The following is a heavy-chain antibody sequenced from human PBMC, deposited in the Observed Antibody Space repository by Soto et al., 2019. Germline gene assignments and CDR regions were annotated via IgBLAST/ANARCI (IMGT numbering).Heavy chain of an antibody. V-gene: IGHV4-34*01. D-gene: IGHD4-17*01. CDR3: ARSTTGYWXYYDMDV. Sequence: SETLSLTCAVYGGSFRGYYWSWIRQPPGKGREWSGEINHSGSTNYNPSLKGRVTISVDTSKNQSSLKLSSVTAADTAVYYCARSTTGYWXYYDMDVWGKGTTVTVSS. CDR2: INHSGST. J-gene: IGHJ6*03. CDR1: GGSFRGYY.